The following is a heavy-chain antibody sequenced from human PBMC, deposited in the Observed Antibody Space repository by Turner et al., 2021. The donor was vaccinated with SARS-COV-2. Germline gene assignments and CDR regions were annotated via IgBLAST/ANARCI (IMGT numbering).Heavy chain of an antibody. Sequence: QLQMQESGPGLVKPSETLSLTCPVSGGSISSSSYYWGWIRQPPGKGLDLIGCIYYSGSTYYNPSLKSRVTISVDTSKNQFSLRLSSVTAADTAVYYCARHSPELRGDYFDYLGQGTLVTVSS. J-gene: IGHJ4*02. CDR3: ARHSPELRGDYFDY. V-gene: IGHV4-39*01. D-gene: IGHD1-26*01. CDR2: IYYSGST. CDR1: GGSISSSSYY.